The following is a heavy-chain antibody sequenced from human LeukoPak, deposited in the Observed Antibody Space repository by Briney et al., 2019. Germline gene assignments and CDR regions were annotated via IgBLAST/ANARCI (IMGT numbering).Heavy chain of an antibody. V-gene: IGHV4-59*08. CDR3: AGRVRYCSGGSCYLHYYYYMDV. D-gene: IGHD2-15*01. CDR2: IYYSGST. J-gene: IGHJ6*03. CDR1: GGSISSYY. Sequence: SETLSLTCTVSGGSISSYYWSWIRQPPGKGLEWIGYIYYSGSTNYNPSLKSRVTISVDTSKNQFSLKLSSVTAADTAVYYCAGRVRYCSGGSCYLHYYYYMDVWGKGTTVTVSS.